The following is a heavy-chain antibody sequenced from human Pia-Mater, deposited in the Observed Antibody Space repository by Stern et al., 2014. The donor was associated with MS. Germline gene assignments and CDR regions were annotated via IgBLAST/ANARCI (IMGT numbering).Heavy chain of an antibody. CDR3: ARVSYDFWSGYYPFDY. CDR1: GGSISSGGYY. V-gene: IGHV4-31*03. Sequence: QVQLQESGPGLVKPSQTLSLTCTVSGGSISSGGYYWSWIRQHPGKGLEXIGYIYYSGSTYYNPSLKSRVTISVDTSKNQFSLKLSSVTAADTAVYYCARVSYDFWSGYYPFDYWGQGTLVTVSS. CDR2: IYYSGST. J-gene: IGHJ4*02. D-gene: IGHD3-3*01.